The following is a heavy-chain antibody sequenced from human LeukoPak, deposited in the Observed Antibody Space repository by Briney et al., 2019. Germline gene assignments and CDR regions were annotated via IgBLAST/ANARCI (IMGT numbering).Heavy chain of an antibody. D-gene: IGHD2-21*01. Sequence: GGSLRLSCAASGFTFSNAWMSWVRQAPGKGLDWVGRIKSKTDGGTSDYAAPVKGRFTISRDDSKNTLYLQMNSLKTEDTAVYYCSCVPTGDADYWGQGTLVTVSS. J-gene: IGHJ4*02. V-gene: IGHV3-15*01. CDR3: SCVPTGDADY. CDR1: GFTFSNAW. CDR2: IKSKTDGGTS.